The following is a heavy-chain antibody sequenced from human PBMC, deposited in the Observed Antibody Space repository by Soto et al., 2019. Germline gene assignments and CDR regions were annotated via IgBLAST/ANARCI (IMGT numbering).Heavy chain of an antibody. Sequence: SETLSLTCTVSGGSISSGGYYWSWIRQHPGKGLEWIGYIYYSGSTYYNPSLKSRVTISVDTSKNQFSLKLSSVTAADTAVYYCARDVVRGFYGMDVWGQGTTVTVSS. CDR2: IYYSGST. CDR3: ARDVVRGFYGMDV. J-gene: IGHJ6*02. D-gene: IGHD3-10*01. V-gene: IGHV4-31*03. CDR1: GGSISSGGYY.